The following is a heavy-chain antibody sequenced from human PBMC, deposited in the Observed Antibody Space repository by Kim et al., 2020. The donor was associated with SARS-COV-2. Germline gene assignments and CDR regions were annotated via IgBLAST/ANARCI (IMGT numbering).Heavy chain of an antibody. CDR1: GFTFSRYW. CDR3: VRGSGNYGYGMGV. Sequence: GGSLRLSCAASGFTFSRYWMHWVRQAPGKGLVWVSRINNDGSGTNYADSVKGRFTISRDNAKNTLYLQMNSLRVEDTAVYYCVRGSGNYGYGMGVWGQGTTVTVSS. CDR2: INNDGSGT. J-gene: IGHJ6*02. D-gene: IGHD3-3*01. V-gene: IGHV3-74*01.